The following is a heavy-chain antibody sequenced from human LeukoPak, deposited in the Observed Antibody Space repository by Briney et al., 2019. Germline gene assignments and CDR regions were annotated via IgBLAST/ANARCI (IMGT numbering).Heavy chain of an antibody. CDR1: GFTLSSNY. CDR2: IYSGGST. J-gene: IGHJ4*02. CDR3: SIGELPYFDY. Sequence: GGSLRLSCAASGFTLSSNYMSWVRQAPGKGLEWVSVIYSGGSTYYADSVKGRFTISRDNSKNTLYLQMNSLRAEDTAVYYCSIGELPYFDYWGQGTLVTVSS. V-gene: IGHV3-66*02. D-gene: IGHD3-10*01.